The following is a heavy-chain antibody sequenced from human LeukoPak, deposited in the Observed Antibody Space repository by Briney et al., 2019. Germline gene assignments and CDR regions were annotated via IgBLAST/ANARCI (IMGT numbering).Heavy chain of an antibody. CDR1: GFSFSTYG. D-gene: IGHD5-12*01. CDR2: VQYDGSDT. V-gene: IGHV3-30*02. J-gene: IGHJ4*02. Sequence: GGSLRLSCAASGFSFSTYGMHWVRQAPGKGLEWVAFVQYDGSDTFYADSVQGRCIISRDNSNNLLFLQMNSLRAEDTAVYYCAKYLSGFFDYWGQGTLVTVSS. CDR3: AKYLSGFFDY.